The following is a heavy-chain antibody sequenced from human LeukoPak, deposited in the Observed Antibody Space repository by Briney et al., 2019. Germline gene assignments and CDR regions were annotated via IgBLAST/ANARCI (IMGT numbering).Heavy chain of an antibody. CDR1: GFTFSSYA. CDR2: ISYDGSNK. Sequence: PGGSLRLSCAASGFTFSSYAMHWVRQAPGKGLEWVAVISYDGSNKYYADSVKGRFTISRDNSKNTLYLQMNSLRAEDTAVNYCARDPPGIAVAGLDYWGQGTLVTVSS. CDR3: ARDPPGIAVAGLDY. D-gene: IGHD6-19*01. V-gene: IGHV3-30-3*01. J-gene: IGHJ4*02.